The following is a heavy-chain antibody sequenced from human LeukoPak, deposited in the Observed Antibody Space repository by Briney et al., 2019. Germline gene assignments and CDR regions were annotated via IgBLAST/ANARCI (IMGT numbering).Heavy chain of an antibody. CDR3: ARDKAYGMDV. J-gene: IGHJ6*02. CDR1: GFTFNTYW. V-gene: IGHV3-74*01. Sequence: GGSLRLSCVASGFTFNTYWMHWVRQAPGKGLVWVARINSDGRSTSYADSVKGRFTISRDNAKNTVYLQMNSLRAEDTAVYYCARDKAYGMDVWGQGTTVTVSS. CDR2: INSDGRST.